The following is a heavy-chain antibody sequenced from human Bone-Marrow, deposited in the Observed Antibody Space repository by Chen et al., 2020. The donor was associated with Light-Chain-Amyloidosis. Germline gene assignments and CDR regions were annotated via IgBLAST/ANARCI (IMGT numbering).Heavy chain of an antibody. CDR2: IYPDDSDA. CDR3: ARRRDGYNFDY. D-gene: IGHD5-12*01. CDR1: GYNFPNYW. V-gene: IGHV5-51*01. Sequence: EVQLEQSGQDGKKPGESLRIYCKGSGYNFPNYWIGRVRQMPGKGLEWMGVIYPDDSDARYSPSFEGQVTISADKSITTAYLQWRSLKASDTAMYYCARRRDGYNFDYWGQGTLVTVSS. J-gene: IGHJ4*02.